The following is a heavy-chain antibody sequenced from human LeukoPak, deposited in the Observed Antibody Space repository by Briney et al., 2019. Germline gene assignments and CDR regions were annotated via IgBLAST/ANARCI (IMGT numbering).Heavy chain of an antibody. CDR3: AKDRGQDYGADS. Sequence: ASVKVSCKASGGTFSSYAISWVRQAPGQGLEWMGGIIPIFGTANYAQKFQGRVTITADESTSTAYMELSSLRSEDTAVYYCAKDRGQDYGADSWGQGTLVTVSS. CDR1: GGTFSSYA. CDR2: IIPIFGTA. J-gene: IGHJ4*02. D-gene: IGHD4-17*01. V-gene: IGHV1-69*13.